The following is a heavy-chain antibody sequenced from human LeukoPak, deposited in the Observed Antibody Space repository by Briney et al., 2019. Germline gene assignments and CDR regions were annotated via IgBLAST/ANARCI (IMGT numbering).Heavy chain of an antibody. J-gene: IGHJ4*02. CDR1: GYTFTSYY. CDR2: INPSGSST. V-gene: IGHV1-46*01. Sequence: GASVKVSCKASGYTFTSYYIHWVRQAPGQGLEWMGIINPSGSSTSYAQKFQGRVTMTRDTSTSTVYMELSSLRSEDTAVYYCARGNYGSGSYPWFGDYFDYWGQGTLVTVSS. D-gene: IGHD3-10*01. CDR3: ARGNYGSGSYPWFGDYFDY.